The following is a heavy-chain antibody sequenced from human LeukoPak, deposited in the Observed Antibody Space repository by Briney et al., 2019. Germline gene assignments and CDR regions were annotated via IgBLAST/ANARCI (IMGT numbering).Heavy chain of an antibody. CDR3: ARGYCSGDSCFHDAFDI. CDR1: GGTFSDFA. CDR2: IIPIFGAT. J-gene: IGHJ3*02. Sequence: PSVKVSCKPSGGTFSDFAFSWVRQAPGQGLEWMGRIIPIFGATSYAQNFQGRVSITTDESTSTAYMELSSLRSEDTAVYYCARGYCSGDSCFHDAFDIWGQGTMVTVSS. D-gene: IGHD2-15*01. V-gene: IGHV1-69*05.